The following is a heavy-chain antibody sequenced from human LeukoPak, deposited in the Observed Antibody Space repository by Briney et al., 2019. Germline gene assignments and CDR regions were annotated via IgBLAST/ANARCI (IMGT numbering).Heavy chain of an antibody. CDR3: GGEPRLLDV. J-gene: IGHJ6*04. CDR1: GGSITSSY. D-gene: IGHD2-15*01. V-gene: IGHV4-59*01. CDR2: IYYSGTT. Sequence: SSETLSLTCTVSGGSITSSYWSWFRQPPGGELESIGYIYYSGTTKSNPSLESRVTISVATSKNQLSLKLSFVTAADTATYYCGGEPRLLDVWGKGITVTVSS.